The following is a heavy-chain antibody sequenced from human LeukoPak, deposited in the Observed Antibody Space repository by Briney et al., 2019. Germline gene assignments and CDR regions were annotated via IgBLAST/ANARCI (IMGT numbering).Heavy chain of an antibody. V-gene: IGHV3-53*05. CDR2: IYSGGST. CDR3: ARTWFDP. Sequence: GGSLRLSCAASGFTVSSDYMSWVRQAPGKGLEWVSVIYSGGSTYYADSVKGRFTISRDKSKNTVYLQMNSLRFEDTAMYYCARTWFDPWGQGTLVTVSS. J-gene: IGHJ5*02. CDR1: GFTVSSDY.